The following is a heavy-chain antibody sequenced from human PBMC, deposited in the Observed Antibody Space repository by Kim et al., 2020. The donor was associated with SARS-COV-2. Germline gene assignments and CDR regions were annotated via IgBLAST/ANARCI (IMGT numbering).Heavy chain of an antibody. CDR3: AKVRSHYYSDAFDI. D-gene: IGHD3-10*01. J-gene: IGHJ3*02. CDR1: GFTFGDFA. V-gene: IGHV3-9*01. CDR2: MSRNSDNI. Sequence: GGSLRLSCAASGFTFGDFAMHWVRQAPGKGPEWVSGMSRNSDNIGYADSVRGRFTISRDNAKNFLYLQMTSLRVEDTAVYYCAKVRSHYYSDAFDIWGQGTMVTVSS.